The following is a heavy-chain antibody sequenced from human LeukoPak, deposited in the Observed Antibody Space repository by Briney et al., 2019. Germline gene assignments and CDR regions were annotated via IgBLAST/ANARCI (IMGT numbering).Heavy chain of an antibody. CDR1: GFTFSSYG. J-gene: IGHJ4*02. CDR2: IRYDGSNK. V-gene: IGHV3-30*02. Sequence: GGSLRLSCAASGFTFSSYGMHWVRQAPGKGLEWVAFIRYDGSNKYYADSVKGRFTISRDNSKNTLYLQMNSLRAEDTAVYYCARVPSRGWYFDYWGQGTLVTVSS. CDR3: ARVPSRGWYFDY. D-gene: IGHD6-19*01.